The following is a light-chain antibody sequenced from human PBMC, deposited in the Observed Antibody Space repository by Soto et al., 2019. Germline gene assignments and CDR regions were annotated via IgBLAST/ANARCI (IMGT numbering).Light chain of an antibody. Sequence: QAVLTQPASVSGSPGQSITISCTGTSSDIGAYDYVSWYQQHPGNAPKLLVYEVTNRPSGVSDRFSGSKSGNTASLTISGLQAEDEADYYCNSYTNSSAVVFGGGTQLTVL. CDR1: SSDIGAYDY. CDR3: NSYTNSSAVV. V-gene: IGLV2-14*01. CDR2: EVT. J-gene: IGLJ7*01.